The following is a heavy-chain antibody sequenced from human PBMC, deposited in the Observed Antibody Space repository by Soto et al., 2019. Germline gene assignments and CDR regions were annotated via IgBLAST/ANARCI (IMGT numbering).Heavy chain of an antibody. CDR3: ARGGLLRFLEWSPHLGAFDI. J-gene: IGHJ3*02. Sequence: SETLSLTCAVYGGSFSGYYWSWIRQPPGKGLEWIGEINHSGSTNYNPSLKSRVTISVDTSKNQFSLKLSSVTAADTAVYYCARGGLLRFLEWSPHLGAFDIWGQGTMVTVSS. V-gene: IGHV4-34*01. CDR1: GGSFSGYY. D-gene: IGHD3-3*01. CDR2: INHSGST.